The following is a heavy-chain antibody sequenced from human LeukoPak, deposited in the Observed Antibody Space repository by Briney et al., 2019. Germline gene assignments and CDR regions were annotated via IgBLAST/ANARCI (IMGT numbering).Heavy chain of an antibody. V-gene: IGHV4-59*01. CDR2: IYYSGST. CDR3: ARVGDSSGYPGPYWYFDL. J-gene: IGHJ2*01. Sequence: SETLSLTCTVSGGSLSSYYWSWIRQPPGKGLEWIGYIYYSGSTNYDPSLTSRVTISVDTSKNQFSLKLSSVTAADTAVYYCARVGDSSGYPGPYWYFDLWGRGTLVTVSS. CDR1: GGSLSSYY. D-gene: IGHD3-22*01.